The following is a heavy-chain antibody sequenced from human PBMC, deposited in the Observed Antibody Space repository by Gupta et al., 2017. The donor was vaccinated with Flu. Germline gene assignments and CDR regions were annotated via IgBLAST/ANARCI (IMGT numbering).Heavy chain of an antibody. J-gene: IGHJ4*02. CDR1: SESFSDYY. CDR2: INRRGTT. D-gene: IGHD3-10*01. Sequence: QVQIQQWSAGLLKPSETLSLTCAVYSESFSDYYWSWIRQTPGKGLEWIAEINRRGTTNYNPSLKSRVTISVETSKKQLSLKVTSVTAADTGIYYCARGARVRATLSLDRRETHFDHWGQGILVSGSS. CDR3: ARGARVRATLSLDRRETHFDH. V-gene: IGHV4-34*01.